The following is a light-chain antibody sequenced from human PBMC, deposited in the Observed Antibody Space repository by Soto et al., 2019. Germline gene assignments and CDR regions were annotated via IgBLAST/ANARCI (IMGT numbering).Light chain of an antibody. V-gene: IGKV1-39*01. J-gene: IGKJ2*01. CDR3: QQSDSTPYT. CDR1: QSISNY. Sequence: DIQMTQSPSSLSASVGDRVTITCRASQSISNYLNWYQQKPGKAPNLLIYDASSLLSGVPSRFSGIGSGTDCTLTISSLQPEDFSIYYCQQSDSTPYTFGQGTKLEIK. CDR2: DAS.